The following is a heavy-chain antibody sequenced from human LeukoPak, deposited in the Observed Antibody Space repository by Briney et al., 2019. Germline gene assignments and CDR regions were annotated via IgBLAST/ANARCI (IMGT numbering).Heavy chain of an antibody. CDR1: GFTFNSYA. V-gene: IGHV3-23*01. Sequence: PGGSLRLSCTVSGFTFNSYAMSWVRQAPGKGLEWVSSISGNGDDTYHADSVKGRFTVSRDNSKSTLYLQMNSLRAEDTAVFYCARTIPQYTNGGLYSYYGMDVWGQGTTVTVSS. D-gene: IGHD6-25*01. CDR3: ARTIPQYTNGGLYSYYGMDV. CDR2: ISGNGDDT. J-gene: IGHJ6*02.